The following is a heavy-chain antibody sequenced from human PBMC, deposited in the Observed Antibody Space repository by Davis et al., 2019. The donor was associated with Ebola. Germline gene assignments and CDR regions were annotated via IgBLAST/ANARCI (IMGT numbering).Heavy chain of an antibody. D-gene: IGHD2-15*01. V-gene: IGHV4-61*05. CDR1: GGSISSSSYY. Sequence: MPSETLSLTCTVSGGSISSSSYYWGWIRQRPGKGLEWIGYFYYSGSTQYNPSLKSRATISLDTSDNKFSLKVNSVTAADTAVYYCARDVGSGDYVDYWGQGTLVTVSS. CDR3: ARDVGSGDYVDY. J-gene: IGHJ4*02. CDR2: FYYSGST.